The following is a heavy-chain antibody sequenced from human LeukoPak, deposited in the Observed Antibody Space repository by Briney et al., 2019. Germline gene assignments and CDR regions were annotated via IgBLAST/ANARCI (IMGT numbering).Heavy chain of an antibody. Sequence: ASVKVSCKASGYTFTGYYMHWVRQAPGQGLEWMGWINPNSGGTNYAQKFQGWVTMTRDTSISTAYMELSRLRSDDTAVYYCARDGGGAVAGTPYYYYYGMDVWGRGTTVTVSS. D-gene: IGHD6-19*01. CDR3: ARDGGGAVAGTPYYYYYGMDV. CDR1: GYTFTGYY. J-gene: IGHJ6*02. CDR2: INPNSGGT. V-gene: IGHV1-2*04.